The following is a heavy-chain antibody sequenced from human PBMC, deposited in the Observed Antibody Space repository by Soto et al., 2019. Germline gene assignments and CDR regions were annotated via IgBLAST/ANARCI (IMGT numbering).Heavy chain of an antibody. Sequence: LSLTCAVYGGSFSGYYWSWIRQPPGKGLEWIGEINHSGSTNYNPSLKSRVTISVDTSKNQFSLKLSSVTAADTAVYYCARVEVIPGTPYYYGMDVWGQGTTVTVSS. CDR3: ARVEVIPGTPYYYGMDV. CDR2: INHSGST. CDR1: GGSFSGYY. D-gene: IGHD1-20*01. V-gene: IGHV4-34*01. J-gene: IGHJ6*02.